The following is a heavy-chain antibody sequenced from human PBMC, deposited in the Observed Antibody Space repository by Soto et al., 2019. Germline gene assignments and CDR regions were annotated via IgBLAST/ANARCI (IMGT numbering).Heavy chain of an antibody. CDR1: GYTFTSYD. CDR2: MNPNSGDT. D-gene: IGHD3-16*01. Sequence: QVQLVQSVAEVKKPGASVKVSCKASGYTFTSYDINWVRQATGQGLEWMGWMNPNSGDTGYAKKFQGRLTMTRNTSISTAYMELSSLRYEDTAVYYCARWGVGPRFYYYGMDVWGQGTTVTVSS. V-gene: IGHV1-8*01. J-gene: IGHJ6*02. CDR3: ARWGVGPRFYYYGMDV.